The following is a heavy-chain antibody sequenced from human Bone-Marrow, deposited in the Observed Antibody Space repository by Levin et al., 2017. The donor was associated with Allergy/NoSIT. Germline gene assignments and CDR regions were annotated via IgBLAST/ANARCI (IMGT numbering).Heavy chain of an antibody. CDR2: ISPYNGDT. D-gene: IGHD1-26*01. V-gene: IGHV1-18*01. CDR1: GFNFNIYG. CDR3: VRQVGVTYSDY. Sequence: GESLKISCKASGFNFNIYGIIWVRQAPGQGLEWLGWISPYNGDTNYAQKFQGRVTMTTDTSTSTAYMELRSLRSDDTAVYYCVRQVGVTYSDYWGQGTLVTVSS. J-gene: IGHJ4*02.